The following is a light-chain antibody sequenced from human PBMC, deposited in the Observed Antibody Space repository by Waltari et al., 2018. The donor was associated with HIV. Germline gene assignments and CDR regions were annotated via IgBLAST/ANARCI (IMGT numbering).Light chain of an antibody. CDR1: SSDVGSYNR. J-gene: IGLJ3*02. CDR3: SSYTSSSTFV. CDR2: EVS. V-gene: IGLV2-18*02. Sequence: QSALTQPPSVSGSPGQSVPISCTGTSSDVGSYNRVSWYQQPPGTAPKLMIYEVSNRPSGVPDRFSGSNSGNTASLTISWLQAEDEADYYCSSYTSSSTFVFGGGTKLTVL.